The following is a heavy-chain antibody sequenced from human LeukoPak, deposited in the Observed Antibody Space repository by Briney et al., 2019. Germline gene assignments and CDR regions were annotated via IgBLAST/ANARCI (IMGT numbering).Heavy chain of an antibody. D-gene: IGHD2-2*03. CDR3: ARHRVDIVVVPAAIETYYFDY. CDR2: IYYSGST. Sequence: SETLSLTCTVSGGSISSSSYYWGWIRQPPGKGLEWIGSIYYSGSTYYNPSLKSRVTISVDTSKNQFSLKLSSVTAADTAVYYCARHRVDIVVVPAAIETYYFDYWGQGILVTVSS. J-gene: IGHJ4*02. V-gene: IGHV4-39*01. CDR1: GGSISSSSYY.